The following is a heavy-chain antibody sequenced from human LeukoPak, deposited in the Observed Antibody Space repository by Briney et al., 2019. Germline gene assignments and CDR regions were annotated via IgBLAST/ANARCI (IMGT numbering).Heavy chain of an antibody. CDR3: ARGADGVSSNSRGWFDP. J-gene: IGHJ5*02. CDR1: GFTFSSYS. Sequence: GGSLRLSCAASGFTFSSYSMNWVRQAPGKGLEWVSSISSSSSYIYYADSVRGRFTISRDNAKNSLYLQMNSLRAEDTAVYSCARGADGVSSNSRGWFDPWGQGTLVTVSS. V-gene: IGHV3-21*01. CDR2: ISSSSSYI. D-gene: IGHD2-15*01.